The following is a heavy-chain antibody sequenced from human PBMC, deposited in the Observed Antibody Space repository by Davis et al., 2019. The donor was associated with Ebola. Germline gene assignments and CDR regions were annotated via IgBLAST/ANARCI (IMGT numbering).Heavy chain of an antibody. CDR3: AIGAVTILIFDP. V-gene: IGHV1-18*01. J-gene: IGHJ5*02. CDR2: ISAYNGNT. D-gene: IGHD4-17*01. Sequence: ASVKVSCKASGYTFTSYGISWVRQAPGQGLEWMGWISAYNGNTNYAQKLQDRVTITRDRSMSTAYMELSSLRSEDTAMYYCAIGAVTILIFDPWGQGTLVTVSS. CDR1: GYTFTSYG.